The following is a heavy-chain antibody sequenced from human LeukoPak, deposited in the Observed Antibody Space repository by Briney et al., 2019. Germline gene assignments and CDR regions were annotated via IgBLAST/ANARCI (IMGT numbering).Heavy chain of an antibody. D-gene: IGHD6-6*01. Sequence: PSETLSLTCTVSGGSISSSSYYWGWIRQPPGKGLEWIGYIYYSGSTNYNPSLKSRVTISVDTSKNQFSLKLSSVTAADTAVYYCARAGDSSSSLYYYYMDVWGKGTTVTVSS. CDR1: GGSISSSSYY. CDR2: IYYSGST. V-gene: IGHV4-61*05. CDR3: ARAGDSSSSLYYYYMDV. J-gene: IGHJ6*03.